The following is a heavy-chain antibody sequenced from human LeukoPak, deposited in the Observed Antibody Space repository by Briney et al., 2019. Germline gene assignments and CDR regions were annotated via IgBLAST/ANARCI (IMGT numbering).Heavy chain of an antibody. J-gene: IGHJ4*02. CDR2: INHSGST. D-gene: IGHD6-13*01. CDR3: ARRTQQLVIDY. CDR1: GGSFSGYY. V-gene: IGHV4-34*01. Sequence: SEALSLTCAVYGGSFSGYYWSWIRQPPGKGLEWIGEINHSGSTNYNPSLKSRVTISVDTSKNQFSLKLSSVTAADTAVYYCARRTQQLVIDYWGQGTLVTVSS.